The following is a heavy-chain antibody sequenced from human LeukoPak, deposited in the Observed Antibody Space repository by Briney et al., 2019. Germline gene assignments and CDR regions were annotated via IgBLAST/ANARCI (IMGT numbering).Heavy chain of an antibody. Sequence: ESGPTLVKPTETLTLTCTVYGFSLSNARMGVSWIRQPPGKALEWLAHIFSNDEKSYSTSLKSRLTISKDTSKSQVVLTMTNMDPVDTATYYRARIRRGQNMYNWFDPWGQGTLVTVSS. D-gene: IGHD2/OR15-2a*01. J-gene: IGHJ5*02. V-gene: IGHV2-26*01. CDR2: IFSNDEK. CDR3: ARIRRGQNMYNWFDP. CDR1: GFSLSNARMG.